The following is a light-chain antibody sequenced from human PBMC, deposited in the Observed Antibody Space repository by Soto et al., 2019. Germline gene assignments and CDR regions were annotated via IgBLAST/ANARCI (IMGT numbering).Light chain of an antibody. V-gene: IGKV3-11*01. J-gene: IGKJ4*01. CDR2: DAS. CDR3: QQRDTWTT. Sequence: EIELTQSPATLSLSPGETASLSCRARQQLSTFLAWYQKKHGQSPSLLLYDASNRATGVPDRFSGSGSGTDFTITISRLAPEYVAVYYCQQRDTWTTFGGGTKVEIK. CDR1: QQLSTF.